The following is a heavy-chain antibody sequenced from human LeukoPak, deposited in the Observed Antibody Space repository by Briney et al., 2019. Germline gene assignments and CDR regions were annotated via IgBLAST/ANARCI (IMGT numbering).Heavy chain of an antibody. CDR3: ARHREPSGSYSAFDY. D-gene: IGHD3-10*01. CDR1: GGSIRNYF. V-gene: IGHV4-59*08. CDR2: IYYSGTA. Sequence: PSETLSLTCTVSGGSIRNYFWSWIRQPPGKGLEWIGHIYYSGTAIYNPSLMGRVIMSVDTSKNQFSLSLSSVSAADTALYYCARHREPSGSYSAFDYWGQGALVTVSS. J-gene: IGHJ4*02.